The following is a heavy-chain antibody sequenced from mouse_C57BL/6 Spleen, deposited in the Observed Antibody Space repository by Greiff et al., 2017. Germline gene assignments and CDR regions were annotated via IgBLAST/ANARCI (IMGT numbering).Heavy chain of an antibody. CDR2: IYPGDGDT. J-gene: IGHJ4*01. V-gene: IGHV1-80*01. Sequence: QVQLQQSGAELVKPGASVKISCKASGYAFSSYWMNWVKQRPGKGLEWIGQIYPGDGDTNYNGKFKGKATLTADKSSSTAYMLPSSLSSEDSAVYYCARSDPVDYAMDYWGKGTSVTVSS. CDR1: GYAFSSYW. D-gene: IGHD1-1*01. CDR3: ARSDPVDYAMDY.